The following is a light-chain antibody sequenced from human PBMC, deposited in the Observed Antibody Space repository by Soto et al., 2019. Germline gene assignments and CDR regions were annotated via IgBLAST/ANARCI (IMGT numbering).Light chain of an antibody. CDR1: QSVSKNY. Sequence: EIVLTQSPGTLSLSPGERATLSCRASQSVSKNYLAWYQHKPGQAPRLLIWDVSNRATGIPDRFSGSGSGTDFTLTISRLEPEDFAVYYCQQCATSPLTFGQGTKV. J-gene: IGKJ1*01. CDR2: DVS. CDR3: QQCATSPLT. V-gene: IGKV3-20*01.